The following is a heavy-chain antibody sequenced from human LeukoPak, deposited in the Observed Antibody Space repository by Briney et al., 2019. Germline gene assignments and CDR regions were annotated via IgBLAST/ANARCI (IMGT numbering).Heavy chain of an antibody. V-gene: IGHV3-23*01. CDR1: GFTFSSYA. D-gene: IGHD5-12*01. J-gene: IGHJ4*02. Sequence: GGSLRLSCAASGFTFSSYAMSWVRQAPGKGLEWVSAISGSGGSTYYADSVKGRFTISRDNSKNTLYLQMNSLRAEDTAVYYCARDRRWLQCFDYWGQGTLVTVSS. CDR2: ISGSGGST. CDR3: ARDRRWLQCFDY.